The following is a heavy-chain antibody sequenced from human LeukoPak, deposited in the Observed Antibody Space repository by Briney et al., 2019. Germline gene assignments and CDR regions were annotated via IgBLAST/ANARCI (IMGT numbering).Heavy chain of an antibody. CDR3: ASGLYYDILTGYSYYFDY. J-gene: IGHJ4*02. V-gene: IGHV3-30*04. Sequence: GRSLRLSCAASGFTFSSYAMLWVRQAPGKGLEWVAVISYDGSNKYYADSVKGRFTISRDNSKNTLYLQMNSLRAEDTAVYYCASGLYYDILTGYSYYFDYWGQGTLVTVSS. D-gene: IGHD3-9*01. CDR2: ISYDGSNK. CDR1: GFTFSSYA.